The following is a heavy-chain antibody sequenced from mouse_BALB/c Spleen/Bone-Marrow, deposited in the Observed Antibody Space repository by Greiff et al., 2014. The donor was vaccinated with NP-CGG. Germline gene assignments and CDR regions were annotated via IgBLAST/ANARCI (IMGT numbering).Heavy chain of an antibody. CDR3: TTEVFNLCLDVAMDF. D-gene: IGHD1-3*01. Sequence: VQLQQSGAELVRPGVSVTLSCKASGYKFTDYEMHWVKQTPAHGLEWIGSIDPETGGTAYNQNFKGKATLTADRSSTTAYMEPRSLTSDDSSNYSATTEVFNLCLDVAMDFWYQETSGTV. J-gene: IGHJ4*01. V-gene: IGHV1-15*01. CDR2: IDPETGGT. CDR1: GYKFTDYE.